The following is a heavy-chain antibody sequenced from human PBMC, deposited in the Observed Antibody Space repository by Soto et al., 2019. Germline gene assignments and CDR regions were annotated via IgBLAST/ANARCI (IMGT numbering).Heavy chain of an antibody. Sequence: GALRLSRAAPGFTFNRYSLSWDRHAPGKGLEWVSAISGSGGSTYYADSVKGRFTISRDNSKNALYLQMNSLRAEDTAVYYCAKDTRHDYHDAFDIWGQGTMVTVSS. CDR1: GFTFNRYS. CDR2: ISGSGGST. D-gene: IGHD4-17*01. CDR3: AKDTRHDYHDAFDI. V-gene: IGHV3-23*01. J-gene: IGHJ3*02.